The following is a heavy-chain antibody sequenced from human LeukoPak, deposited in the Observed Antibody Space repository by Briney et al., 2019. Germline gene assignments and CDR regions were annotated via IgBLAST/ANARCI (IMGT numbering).Heavy chain of an antibody. CDR1: GFTFRNYV. D-gene: IGHD3-3*01. Sequence: GGSLRLSCAASGFTFRNYVIHWVRQAPGKGLEWVAVISYGGSNKYYADSVKGRFTISRDNSKNTLYLQMNSLRAEDTAVYYCARDSSPVLRFLEWTSPDYWGQGTLVTVSS. V-gene: IGHV3-30*04. CDR3: ARDSSPVLRFLEWTSPDY. J-gene: IGHJ4*02. CDR2: ISYGGSNK.